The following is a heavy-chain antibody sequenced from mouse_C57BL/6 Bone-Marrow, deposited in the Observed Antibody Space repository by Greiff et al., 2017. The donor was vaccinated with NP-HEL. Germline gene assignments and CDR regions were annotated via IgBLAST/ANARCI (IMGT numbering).Heavy chain of an antibody. V-gene: IGHV1-81*01. CDR3: ARDAWFAY. Sequence: QVQLQQSGAELARPGASVKLSCTASGYTFTSYGISWVKQRTGQGLEWIGEIYPRSGNIYYNEKFKGKATLTADKSSSTAYMELRSLTSEDSAVYFCARDAWFAYWGQGTLVTVSA. CDR2: IYPRSGNI. J-gene: IGHJ3*01. CDR1: GYTFTSYG.